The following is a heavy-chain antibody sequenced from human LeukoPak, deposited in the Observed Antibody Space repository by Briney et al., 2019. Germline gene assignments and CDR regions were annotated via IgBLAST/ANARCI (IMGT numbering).Heavy chain of an antibody. CDR3: ARLGWATAPLDY. Sequence: GGSLRLSCAASGFTFSDYYMSWTRQAPGKGLEWVSYISSSSSYTNYADSVKGRFTISRDNAKNSLYLRMNSLRAEDTAVYYCARLGWATAPLDYWGQGTLVTVSS. D-gene: IGHD5-12*01. V-gene: IGHV3-11*06. CDR2: ISSSSSYT. J-gene: IGHJ4*02. CDR1: GFTFSDYY.